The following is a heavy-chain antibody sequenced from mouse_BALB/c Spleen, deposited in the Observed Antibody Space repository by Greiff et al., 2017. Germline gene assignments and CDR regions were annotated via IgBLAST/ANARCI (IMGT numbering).Heavy chain of an antibody. D-gene: IGHD2-10*02. Sequence: EVQVVESGGGLVQPGGSLKLSCAASGFTFSSYTMSWVRQTPEKRLEWVASISSGGSTYYPDSVKGRFTISRDNARNILYLQMSSLRSEDTAMYYCARALVWDWYFDVWGAGTTVTVSS. CDR2: ISSGGST. CDR1: GFTFSSYT. CDR3: ARALVWDWYFDV. V-gene: IGHV5-6-5*01. J-gene: IGHJ1*01.